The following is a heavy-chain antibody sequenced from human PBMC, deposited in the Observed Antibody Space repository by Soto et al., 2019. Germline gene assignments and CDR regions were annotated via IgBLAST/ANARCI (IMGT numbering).Heavy chain of an antibody. CDR1: GGTFSSYA. V-gene: IGHV1-69*01. CDR2: IIPTFGTA. J-gene: IGHJ4*02. D-gene: IGHD1-1*01. Sequence: QVQLVQSGAEVKKPGSSVKVSCKASGGTFSSYAISWVRQAPGQGLEWMGGIIPTFGTANYAQKFQGRVTITADESTSTAYMELSSLRSEDTAVYYCAREGVPTGWAPYYFDYWGQGTLVTVSS. CDR3: AREGVPTGWAPYYFDY.